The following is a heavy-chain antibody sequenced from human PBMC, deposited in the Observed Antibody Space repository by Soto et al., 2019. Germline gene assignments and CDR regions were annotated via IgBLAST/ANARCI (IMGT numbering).Heavy chain of an antibody. D-gene: IGHD3-10*02. J-gene: IGHJ4*02. V-gene: IGHV4-30-4*01. Sequence: QEHLQESGPGLVRPSQTLSLTCTVSGASISSSRYHWSWIRQPPGKGLEWIGHTYDSGSAYYNPSLTGRVIKSVDTSKNQFSLILRSVTAADTAVYYCDGYYVGIGGRGRWGQGALVTVSS. CDR2: TYDSGSA. CDR3: DGYYVGIGGRGR. CDR1: GASISSSRYH.